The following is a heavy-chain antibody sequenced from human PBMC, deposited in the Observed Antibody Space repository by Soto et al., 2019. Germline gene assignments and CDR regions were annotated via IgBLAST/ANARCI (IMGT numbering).Heavy chain of an antibody. D-gene: IGHD2-15*01. CDR2: ISYDGSNK. V-gene: IGHV3-30*18. CDR1: GFTFSSYG. J-gene: IGHJ6*02. Sequence: GGSLRLSCAASGFTFSSYGMHWVRQAPGKGLEWVAVISYDGSNKYYADSVKGRFTISRDNSKNTLYLQMNSLRAEDTAVYYCAKDAYCSGGSCYYAQPDNYYYYYGMDVWGQGTTVTVS. CDR3: AKDAYCSGGSCYYAQPDNYYYYYGMDV.